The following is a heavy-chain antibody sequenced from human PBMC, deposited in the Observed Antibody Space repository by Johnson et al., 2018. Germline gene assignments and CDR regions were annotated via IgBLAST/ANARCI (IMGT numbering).Heavy chain of an antibody. J-gene: IGHJ3*01. CDR2: IKQDETEK. V-gene: IGHV3-7*04. CDR1: GFTFSSYW. D-gene: IGHD7-27*01. CDR3: ATESTGDSAFEV. Sequence: VQLVQSGGGLVQPGGSLRLSCAASGFTFSSYWMTWVRQAPGKGLEWVANIKQDETEKYYVDSVKGRFTISRDNAKSSLFLQMDSLKAEDTAVYYCATESTGDSAFEVWGQGTMVAVSS.